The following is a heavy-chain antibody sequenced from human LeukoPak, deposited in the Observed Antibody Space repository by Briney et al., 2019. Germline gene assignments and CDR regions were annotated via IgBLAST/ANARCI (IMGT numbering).Heavy chain of an antibody. CDR2: ISWNSGSI. V-gene: IGHV3-9*01. CDR1: GFTFDDYA. J-gene: IGHJ4*02. CDR3: AKDTYYYGSGSYSY. Sequence: GGSLRLSCAASGFTFDDYAMHWVRQAPGKGLEWVSGISWNSGSIGYADSVKGRFTISRDNAKNSLYLQMNSLRAEDTALYYCAKDTYYYGSGSYSYRGQGTLVTVSS. D-gene: IGHD3-10*01.